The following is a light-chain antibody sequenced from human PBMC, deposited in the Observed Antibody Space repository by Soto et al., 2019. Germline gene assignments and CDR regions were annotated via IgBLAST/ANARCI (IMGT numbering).Light chain of an antibody. V-gene: IGLV2-14*01. J-gene: IGLJ3*02. Sequence: QSALTQPASVSGSPGQSITISCTGTSSDVGDYNYVSWYQQHPGKAPRLIIYEVSNRPSGVSNRFSGSKSGNTASLTISGLQADDEADYYCSSYTSSSSLGVFGGRTKLTVL. CDR1: SSDVGDYNY. CDR2: EVS. CDR3: SSYTSSSSLGV.